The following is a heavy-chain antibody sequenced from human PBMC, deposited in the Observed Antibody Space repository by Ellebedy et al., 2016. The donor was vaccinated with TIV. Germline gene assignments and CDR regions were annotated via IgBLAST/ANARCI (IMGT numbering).Heavy chain of an antibody. CDR1: GIIVSDYF. CDR2: LSPDANT. V-gene: IGHV3-66*01. D-gene: IGHD2-21*01. J-gene: IGHJ5*02. CDR3: ARDPGGGGDFGDNWFDP. Sequence: GESLKISCEASGIIVSDYFMNWVRQAPGKGLEWVSVLSPDANTHYPDSINGSFIVSSDSSKNTLYLQRNSLPAEDTAVYYCARDPGGGGDFGDNWFDPWGQGTLVTVSP.